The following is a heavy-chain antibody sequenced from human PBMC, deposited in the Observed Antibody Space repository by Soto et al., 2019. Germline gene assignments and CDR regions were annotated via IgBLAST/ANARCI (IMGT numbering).Heavy chain of an antibody. CDR1: GYTFTSYG. D-gene: IGHD2-8*01. CDR2: INAGNGNT. CDR3: ARGDSIDCSSGVCSYYKMDV. Sequence: QIQLMQSGAEVKKPGASVKVSCKASGYTFTSYGIHWVRQAPGQRLEWTGWINAGNGNTKYSEKFQGRVTITRDTSASTAYLELSSLRSEDTAVYYCARGDSIDCSSGVCSYYKMDVWGPGTTVTVSS. J-gene: IGHJ6*02. V-gene: IGHV1-3*01.